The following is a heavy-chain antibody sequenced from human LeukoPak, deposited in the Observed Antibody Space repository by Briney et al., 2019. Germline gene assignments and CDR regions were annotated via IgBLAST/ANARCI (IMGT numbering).Heavy chain of an antibody. J-gene: IGHJ6*03. CDR3: ARGASNIYYYYMDV. CDR2: IYSSGST. CDR1: GGSISSYY. Sequence: SKTLSLTCTVSGGSISSYYWSWIRQPAGKGLEWIGRIYSSGSTNYNPSLKSRVTISVDTSNSQSSLKLSSVTAADTAVYYCARGASNIYYYYMDVWGKGTTVTVSS. D-gene: IGHD2/OR15-2a*01. V-gene: IGHV4-4*07.